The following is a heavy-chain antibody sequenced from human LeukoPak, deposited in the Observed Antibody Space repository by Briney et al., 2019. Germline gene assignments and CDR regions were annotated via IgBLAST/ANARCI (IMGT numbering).Heavy chain of an antibody. CDR1: GGTFSSYA. V-gene: IGHV1-69*01. CDR3: ARPTRADYGSGSYYNY. Sequence: GSSVKVSCKASGGTFSSYAISWVRQAPGQGLEWMGGIIPIFGTANYAQKFQGRVTITADESTSTAYMELSSLRSEDTAMYYCARPTRADYGSGSYYNYWGQGTLVTVSS. D-gene: IGHD3-10*01. CDR2: IIPIFGTA. J-gene: IGHJ4*02.